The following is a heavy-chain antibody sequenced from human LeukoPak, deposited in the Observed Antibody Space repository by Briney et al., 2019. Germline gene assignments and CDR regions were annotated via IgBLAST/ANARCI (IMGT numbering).Heavy chain of an antibody. Sequence: GESLKISCKGSGYSFTTYWIGWVRQVPGKGLDWMGIIYPGDSDTRYSPSFQGQVTISADKSISTAYLQWSSLKASDTAMYYCARREVVVTPSDAFDIWGQGTMVTVSS. CDR2: IYPGDSDT. CDR1: GYSFTTYW. CDR3: ARREVVVTPSDAFDI. D-gene: IGHD3-22*01. J-gene: IGHJ3*02. V-gene: IGHV5-51*01.